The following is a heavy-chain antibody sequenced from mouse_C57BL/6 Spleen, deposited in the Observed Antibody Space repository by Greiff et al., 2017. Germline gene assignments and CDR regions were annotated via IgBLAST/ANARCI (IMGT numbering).Heavy chain of an antibody. CDR3: AIYDYDGGAMNY. J-gene: IGHJ4*01. V-gene: IGHV1-74*01. CDR2: IHPSDSDT. CDR1: GYTFTSYW. D-gene: IGHD2-4*01. Sequence: VQLQQPGAELVKPGASVKVSCKASGYTFTSYWMHWVKQRPGQGLEWIGRIHPSDSDTNYNQKFKGKATLTVDKSSSPAYMQLSSLTSEDSAVYYCAIYDYDGGAMNYWGQGTSVTVSS.